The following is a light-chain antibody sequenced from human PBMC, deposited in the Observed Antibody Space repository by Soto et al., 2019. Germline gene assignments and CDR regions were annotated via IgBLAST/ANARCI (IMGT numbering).Light chain of an antibody. V-gene: IGKV1-27*01. CDR1: QGISNY. CDR2: AAA. J-gene: IGKJ4*01. Sequence: DIQMTQSPSSLSASVGDRVTITCRASQGISNYLAWYQQKPGKVPKLLIYAAATLQSGVPSRFSCSGSGTDFTLTISSLQTADVATEYCQKHNSAHRGNFGGGNKVEIK. CDR3: QKHNSAHRGN.